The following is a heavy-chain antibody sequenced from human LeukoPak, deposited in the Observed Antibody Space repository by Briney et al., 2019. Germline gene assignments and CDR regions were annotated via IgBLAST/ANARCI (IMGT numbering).Heavy chain of an antibody. CDR3: ARDGRYYGSGSYYTYYYYGMDV. CDR2: IYTSGST. Sequence: SETLSLTCTVSGGSISSYYWSWIRHPAGKGLELIGRIYTSGSTNYNPSLKSRVTMSVDTSKNQFSLRLSSVTAADTAVYYCARDGRYYGSGSYYTYYYYGMDVWGQGTTVTVSS. V-gene: IGHV4-4*07. J-gene: IGHJ6*02. CDR1: GGSISSYY. D-gene: IGHD3-10*01.